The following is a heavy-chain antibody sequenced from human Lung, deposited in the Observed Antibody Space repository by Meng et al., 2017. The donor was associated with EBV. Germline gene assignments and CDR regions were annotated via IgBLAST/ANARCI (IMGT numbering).Heavy chain of an antibody. D-gene: IGHD1-26*01. CDR2: IYHSGST. CDR3: ANRREIRPYYFDY. CDR1: GGSISSSNW. Sequence: QVQLQESGPGLGKPSGTLSLTCAVSGGSISSSNWWSWVRQTPGKGLEWIGEIYHSGSTNYNPSLKSRITISVDESKNQFSLRLKSVTAADTAVYYCANRREIRPYYFDYWGQGTLVTVSS. J-gene: IGHJ4*02. V-gene: IGHV4-4*02.